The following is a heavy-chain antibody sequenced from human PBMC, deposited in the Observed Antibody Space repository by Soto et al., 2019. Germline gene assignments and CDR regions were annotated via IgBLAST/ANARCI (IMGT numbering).Heavy chain of an antibody. CDR2: ISYDGSNK. V-gene: IGHV3-30-3*01. Sequence: QVQLVESGGGVVQPGRSLRLSCAASGFTFSSYAMHWVRQAPGKGLEWVAVISYDGSNKYYADSVKGRFTISRDNSKKTXXLKMNGRRAEDTAVYCGAREPGGTDFAEGTYYFDSGGQGTLVTVSS. CDR3: AREPGGTDFAEGTYYFDS. CDR1: GFTFSSYA. D-gene: IGHD3-3*01. J-gene: IGHJ4*02.